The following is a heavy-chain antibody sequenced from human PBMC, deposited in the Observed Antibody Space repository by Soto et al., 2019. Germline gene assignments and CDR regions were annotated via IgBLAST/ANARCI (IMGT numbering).Heavy chain of an antibody. CDR2: ISWNSNMI. CDR1: GFTFDDYA. V-gene: IGHV3-9*01. CDR3: AKGGPDVFCSGGRCYFDY. J-gene: IGHJ4*02. Sequence: EVQLVESGGGLVQPGRSLRLSCAASGFTFDDYAMHWVRRVPGKGLEWVSSISWNSNMIGYAASVKGRFTISRDNAKNSLYLQMNSLRPEDTALYYCAKGGPDVFCSGGRCYFDYWGQGTLVTVSS. D-gene: IGHD2-15*01.